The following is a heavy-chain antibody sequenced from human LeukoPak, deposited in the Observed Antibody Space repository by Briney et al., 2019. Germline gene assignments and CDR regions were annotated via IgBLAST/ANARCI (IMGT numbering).Heavy chain of an antibody. V-gene: IGHV4-34*01. Sequence: SETLSLTCAVYGGSFSGYYWSWIRQPPGKGLEWIGEINHSGSTNYNPSLKSRVTISVDTSKNQFSLELSSVTAADTAVYYCASIAARRSGGYWGQGTLVTVSS. CDR1: GGSFSGYY. D-gene: IGHD6-6*01. CDR2: INHSGST. CDR3: ASIAARRSGGY. J-gene: IGHJ4*02.